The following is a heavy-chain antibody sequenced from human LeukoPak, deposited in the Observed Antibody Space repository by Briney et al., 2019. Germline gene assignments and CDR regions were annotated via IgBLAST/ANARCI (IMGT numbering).Heavy chain of an antibody. Sequence: GGSLRLSCTASGFTFSNYAMTWVRQAPGNGLEWVSTVSGSGGNTYYADSVKGRFSISRDSSKNTLFLQMISLRAEDTAVYYCAKTVDFWSGNYVRYFDYWGQGTLVTVSS. CDR1: GFTFSNYA. CDR3: AKTVDFWSGNYVRYFDY. D-gene: IGHD3-3*01. V-gene: IGHV3-23*01. J-gene: IGHJ4*02. CDR2: VSGSGGNT.